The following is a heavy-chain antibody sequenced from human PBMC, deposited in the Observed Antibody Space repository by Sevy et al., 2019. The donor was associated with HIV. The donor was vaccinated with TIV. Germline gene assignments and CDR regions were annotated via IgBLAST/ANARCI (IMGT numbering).Heavy chain of an antibody. V-gene: IGHV3-7*01. CDR2: IKEDGSEK. CDR3: AREGYYYDSSGYYFGGYYFDY. CDR1: GFTFSSYW. D-gene: IGHD3-22*01. J-gene: IGHJ4*02. Sequence: GESLKIACAASGFTFSSYWMTWVRQAPGKGLEWVANIKEDGSEKYYVDSVKGRFTITRDNDKNSLYLQMNSLRADDTAVYYCAREGYYYDSSGYYFGGYYFDYWGQGTLVTVSS.